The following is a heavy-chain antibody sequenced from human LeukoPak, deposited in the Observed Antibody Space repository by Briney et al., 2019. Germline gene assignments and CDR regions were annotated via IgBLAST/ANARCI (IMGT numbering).Heavy chain of an antibody. CDR2: ISWDGGKT. J-gene: IGHJ4*02. CDR1: GFTFSSYG. D-gene: IGHD6-13*01. V-gene: IGHV3-43D*04. CDR3: ARVGALSSSWLLY. Sequence: PGGTLRLSCAASGFTFSSYGMSWVRQAPGKGLEWVSLISWDGGKTSYADSVKGRFTISRDNSKNSLYLQMNSLRAEDTAVYYCARVGALSSSWLLYWGQGALVTVSS.